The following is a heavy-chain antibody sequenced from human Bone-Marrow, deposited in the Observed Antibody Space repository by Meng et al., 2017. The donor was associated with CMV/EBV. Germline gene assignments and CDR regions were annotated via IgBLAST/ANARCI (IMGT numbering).Heavy chain of an antibody. Sequence: GASLKISWAASGFIFSDYYMRWIRQTPGKGLEWVADISAGGDSVYYSDSVKGRFSISRDNAKNLPFLQMISLGAEDTGLYYCAAEGDNGNDSGWFDPCGEGTLVTVSS. V-gene: IGHV3-11*04. J-gene: IGHJ5*02. CDR1: GFIFSDYY. CDR3: AAEGDNGNDSGWFDP. D-gene: IGHD5-12*01. CDR2: ISAGGDSV.